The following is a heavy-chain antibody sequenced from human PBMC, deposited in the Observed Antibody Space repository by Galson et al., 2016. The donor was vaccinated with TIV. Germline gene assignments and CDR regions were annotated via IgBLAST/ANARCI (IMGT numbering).Heavy chain of an antibody. Sequence: SKTLSLTCTVSGGSITSHYWSWIRQPPGKGLEWIGYLFYSGSRNFNSSFKSRVTVSLDTSKNQFSLKLKSVTAADTAVYYCARRGNITIFGVPYPDYYYYMDVWGKGTTVTVSS. V-gene: IGHV4-59*11. CDR1: GGSITSHY. D-gene: IGHD3-3*01. CDR2: LFYSGSR. CDR3: ARRGNITIFGVPYPDYYYYMDV. J-gene: IGHJ6*03.